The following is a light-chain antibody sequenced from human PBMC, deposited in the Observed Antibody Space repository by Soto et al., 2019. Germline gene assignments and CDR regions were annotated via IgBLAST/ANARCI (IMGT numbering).Light chain of an antibody. CDR1: QRISTN. Sequence: DVQMTQSPSSLSASVGDRVTISCRASQRISTNLNWYQQKPGKAPVLLIYAASSLQGGVPSRFSGSGSVTDFTLTITILQPEDIATYYCQQSYTTPYTFGQGTKLEIE. CDR3: QQSYTTPYT. V-gene: IGKV1-39*01. J-gene: IGKJ2*01. CDR2: AAS.